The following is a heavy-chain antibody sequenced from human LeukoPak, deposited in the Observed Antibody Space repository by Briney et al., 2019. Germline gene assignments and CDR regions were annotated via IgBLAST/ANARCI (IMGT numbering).Heavy chain of an antibody. Sequence: GGSLRPSCAASGFTFSSSTMNGVRRAPGKGLEGVSSISSSSDYIYYADSVKGRFTISRDNAKNSLYLQMNSLRAEDTAVYYCVRIPNSANFPNWFDPWGQGTLVTVSS. CDR1: GFTFSSST. V-gene: IGHV3-21*01. CDR3: VRIPNSANFPNWFDP. D-gene: IGHD4/OR15-4a*01. J-gene: IGHJ5*02. CDR2: ISSSSDYI.